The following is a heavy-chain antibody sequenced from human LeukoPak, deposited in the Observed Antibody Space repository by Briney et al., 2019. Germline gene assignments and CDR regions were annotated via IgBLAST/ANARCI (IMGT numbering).Heavy chain of an antibody. CDR1: GFTFSSYA. CDR2: ISSSSSYI. Sequence: GGSLRLSCAASGFTFSSYAMSWVRQAPGKGLEWVSSISSSSSYIYYADSVKGRFTISRDNAKNSLYLQMNSLRAEDTAVYYCAKLGIAVAEDYYYYMDVWGKGTTVTISS. D-gene: IGHD6-19*01. CDR3: AKLGIAVAEDYYYYMDV. J-gene: IGHJ6*03. V-gene: IGHV3-21*01.